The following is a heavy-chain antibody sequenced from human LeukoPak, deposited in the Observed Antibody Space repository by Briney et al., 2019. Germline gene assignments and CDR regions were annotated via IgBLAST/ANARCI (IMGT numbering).Heavy chain of an antibody. V-gene: IGHV3-33*01. J-gene: IGHJ4*02. Sequence: GRTLRHSFAASGFTFRAYGMQGLRQPPSKGLEGVAAIWSYASNKYYADSVKGRFTISRDNSKNTLYLQMNSLRDGDTAVYYCARGAETATLPDYWGQGALVTVS. CDR3: ARGAETATLPDY. CDR1: GFTFRAYG. CDR2: IWSYASNK. D-gene: IGHD5-24*01.